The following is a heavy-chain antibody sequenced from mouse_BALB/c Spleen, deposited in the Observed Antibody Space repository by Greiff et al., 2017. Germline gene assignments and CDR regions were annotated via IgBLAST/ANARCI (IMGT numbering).Heavy chain of an antibody. J-gene: IGHJ1*01. D-gene: IGHD2-4*01. CDR2: IDPANGNT. Sequence: EVQLQQSGAELVKPGASVKLSCTASGFNIKDTYMHWVKQRPEQGLEWIGRIDPANGNTKNDPKFQGKATITADTSSNTAYLQLSSLTSEDTAVYYCARTRYDYDDWYFDVWGAGTTVTVSS. CDR3: ARTRYDYDDWYFDV. CDR1: GFNIKDTY. V-gene: IGHV14-3*02.